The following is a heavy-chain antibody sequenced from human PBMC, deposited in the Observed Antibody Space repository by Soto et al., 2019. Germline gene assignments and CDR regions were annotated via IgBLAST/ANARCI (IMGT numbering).Heavy chain of an antibody. V-gene: IGHV3-48*03. Sequence: GGSLRLSCQASGFNFRMYEIHWVRKAPGKGLEWVSYISSSGLTTYYADFAEGRFTISRDNAKDSLYLHLNSLRVGDTAVYYCARYGTRGDWWGLGTQVTVSS. D-gene: IGHD3-10*01. J-gene: IGHJ5*01. CDR2: ISSSGLTT. CDR1: GFNFRMYE. CDR3: ARYGTRGDW.